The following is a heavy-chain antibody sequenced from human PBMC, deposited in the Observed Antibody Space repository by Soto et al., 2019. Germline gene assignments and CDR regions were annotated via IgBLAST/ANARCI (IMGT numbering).Heavy chain of an antibody. CDR1: GYTFLDFY. V-gene: IGHV1-46*01. CDR2: INPSGGGT. Sequence: QVQLVESGTEVKKPGASVKVSCNASGYTFLDFYIHWVRQAPGQGLEWMGFINPSGGGTTYAQQFQGRLTMTRDTSTSTVYMELISLRSEDTAIYYCARDKPFSAGYWGQGTLVT. CDR3: ARDKPFSAGY. D-gene: IGHD3-3*02. J-gene: IGHJ4*02.